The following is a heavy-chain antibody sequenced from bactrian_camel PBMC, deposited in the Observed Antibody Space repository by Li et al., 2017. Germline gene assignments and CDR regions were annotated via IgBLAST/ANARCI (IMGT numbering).Heavy chain of an antibody. CDR1: GYMYSTYC. J-gene: IGHJ6*01. CDR3: ATEAYYLPGY. D-gene: IGHD4*01. V-gene: IGHV3S53*01. Sequence: QVQLVESGGGLVQPGGSLRLSCSISGYMYSTYCMVWFRQAPGKEREGIATIDSDGTTTYADSVKGRFTISQDNAKNTLYLQLNNLKTEDTAMYYCATEAYYLPGYWGQGTQVTVS. CDR2: IDSDGTT.